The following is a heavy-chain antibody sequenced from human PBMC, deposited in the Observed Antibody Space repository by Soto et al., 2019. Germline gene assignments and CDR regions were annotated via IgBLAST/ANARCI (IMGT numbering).Heavy chain of an antibody. J-gene: IGHJ4*02. CDR2: IYHSGST. CDR3: ARDGTYSRSSAIDY. V-gene: IGHV4-38-2*02. CDR1: GYSISSGYY. D-gene: IGHD6-6*01. Sequence: KTSETLSLTCAVSGYSISSGYYWGWIRQPPGKGLEWIGSIYHSGSTYYNPSLKSRVTISVDTSKNHFSLKLSSVTAADTAVYYCARDGTYSRSSAIDYWGQASLVTVSS.